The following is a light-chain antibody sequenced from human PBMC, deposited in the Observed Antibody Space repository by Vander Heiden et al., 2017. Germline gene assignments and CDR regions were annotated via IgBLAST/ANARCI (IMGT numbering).Light chain of an antibody. V-gene: IGLV1-44*01. J-gene: IGLJ3*02. Sequence: HSALTQPPSASETPGQRVTISCSGSSSNIGSNTVYWYQQLPGTAPKLLIYTNNQRPSGVPDRFSGSKSGTAASLAISGLQSEDEADYYCAAWDGSLNGWVFGGGTKLTVL. CDR2: TNN. CDR3: AAWDGSLNGWV. CDR1: SSNIGSNT.